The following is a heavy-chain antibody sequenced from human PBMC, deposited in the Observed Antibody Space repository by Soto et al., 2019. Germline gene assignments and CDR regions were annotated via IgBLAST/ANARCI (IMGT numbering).Heavy chain of an antibody. CDR1: GFTFSSYG. Sequence: QVQLVESGGGVVQPGRSLRLSCAASGFTFSSYGMHWVRQAPGKGLEWVAVISYDGSNKYYADSVKGRFTISRDNSKNTLYLQMNSLRAEDTAVYYCAVSGGADYWGQGTLVTVSS. CDR3: AVSGGADY. J-gene: IGHJ4*02. V-gene: IGHV3-30*03. CDR2: ISYDGSNK. D-gene: IGHD2-15*01.